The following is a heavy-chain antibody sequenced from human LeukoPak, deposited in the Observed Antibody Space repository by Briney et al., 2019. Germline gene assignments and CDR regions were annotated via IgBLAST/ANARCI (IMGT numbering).Heavy chain of an antibody. V-gene: IGHV4-30-4*01. CDR2: IYYGGST. CDR1: GGSISSGDYY. D-gene: IGHD3/OR15-3a*01. CDR3: ARGLGGWFDP. J-gene: IGHJ5*02. Sequence: SQTLSLTCTVSGGSISSGDYYWTWIRQPPGKGLEWIGYIYYGGSTYYNPSLKSRIITSIDTSKNQFSLQLSSVTAADTAVYYCARGLGGWFDPWGQGALVTVSS.